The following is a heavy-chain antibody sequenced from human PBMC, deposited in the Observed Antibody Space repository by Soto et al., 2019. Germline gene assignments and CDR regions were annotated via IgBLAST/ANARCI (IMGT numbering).Heavy chain of an antibody. D-gene: IGHD3-16*01. Sequence: QVQLQQWGAGLLKPSETLSLTCAVSGGSLSGYFWTWTRQSPGKGLEWIGEIHPSGSHFYNPPLESRVTMSLDTSKNHFSRTLTSVTAADTAVYYCARGRDEGKGGRTWGQGTLVGVSS. J-gene: IGHJ5*02. CDR2: IHPSGSH. CDR3: ARGRDEGKGGRT. V-gene: IGHV4-34*01. CDR1: GGSLSGYF.